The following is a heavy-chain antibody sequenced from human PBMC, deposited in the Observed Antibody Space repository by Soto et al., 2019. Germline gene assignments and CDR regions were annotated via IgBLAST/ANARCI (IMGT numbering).Heavy chain of an antibody. D-gene: IGHD3-10*01. CDR2: ISPHRDDT. Sequence: ASVKVSCKTSGYTFSSIGISWVRQAPGQGLEWMGWISPHRDDTYYAQRLQGRVTMTTDTSTSTAYMELRSLRSDDTAVYFCARDFDGSGSYHTNYWGQGTLVTVSS. V-gene: IGHV1-18*01. CDR3: ARDFDGSGSYHTNY. CDR1: GYTFSSIG. J-gene: IGHJ4*02.